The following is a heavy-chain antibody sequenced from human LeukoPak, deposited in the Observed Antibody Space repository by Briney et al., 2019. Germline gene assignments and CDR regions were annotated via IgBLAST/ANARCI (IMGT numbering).Heavy chain of an antibody. CDR1: GWSFIGYF. J-gene: IGHJ6*02. V-gene: IGHV1-2*02. Sequence: ASVKVSCKASGWSFIGYFMQRVRQAPGQGLEWMGWINPNSGDTNYAQKFQGRVTMTRDTSISTAYMELSRLRSDDAAVYYCARRFYYAMDVWGQGTTVTVSS. CDR3: ARRFYYAMDV. D-gene: IGHD3-16*01. CDR2: INPNSGDT.